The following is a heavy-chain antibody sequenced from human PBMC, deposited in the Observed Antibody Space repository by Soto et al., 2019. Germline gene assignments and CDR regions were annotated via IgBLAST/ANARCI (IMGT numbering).Heavy chain of an antibody. J-gene: IGHJ6*02. Sequence: EVQLVETGGDLIQPGGSLRLSCAASGFTVSSDSMTWVRQAPGKGLEWISIIYSDNNTDYADSVKGRFSISRDTSKNILYLLMNSLRAEDTAEYYCARHYSAMGVWGQGTTVTVSS. CDR2: IYSDNNT. CDR3: ARHYSAMGV. CDR1: GFTVSSDS. V-gene: IGHV3-53*02.